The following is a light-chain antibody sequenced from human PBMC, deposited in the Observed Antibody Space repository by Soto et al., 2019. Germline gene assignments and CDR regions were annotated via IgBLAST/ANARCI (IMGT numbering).Light chain of an antibody. CDR1: SSGVGGYDY. V-gene: IGLV2-8*01. Sequence: QSALTQPPSASGSPGQSVTISCTRTSSGVGGYDYVSWYQHHPGKAPKLMIYEVTKRPSGVPDRFSGSKSGNTASLTVSGLQAEDEADYYCSSYAGSNTHVFRTGTKVPVL. CDR2: EVT. CDR3: SSYAGSNTHV. J-gene: IGLJ1*01.